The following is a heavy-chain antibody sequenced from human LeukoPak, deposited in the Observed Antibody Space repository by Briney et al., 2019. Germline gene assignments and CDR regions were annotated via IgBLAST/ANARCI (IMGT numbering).Heavy chain of an antibody. D-gene: IGHD3-22*01. CDR3: AKHYDSSGYYFDY. CDR1: GFTFSNYA. Sequence: PGGSLRLTCAASGFTFSNYAMTWVRQAPGKGLEWVSTTTGGGGGTYYADSVKGRFTISRDNSKNTLYLQMNSLRAEDTAVYYCAKHYDSSGYYFDYWGQGTLVTVSS. J-gene: IGHJ4*02. CDR2: TTGGGGGT. V-gene: IGHV3-23*01.